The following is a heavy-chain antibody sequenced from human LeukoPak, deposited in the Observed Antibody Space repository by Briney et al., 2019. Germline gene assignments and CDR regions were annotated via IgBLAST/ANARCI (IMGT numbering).Heavy chain of an antibody. CDR2: ISSSGSTI. J-gene: IGHJ3*02. CDR1: GFTFSSYE. Sequence: GGSLRLPCAASGFTFSSYEMNWVRQAPGKGLEWVSYISSSGSTIYYADSVKGRFTISRDNAKNSLYLQMNSLRAEDTAVYYCARVRVGTYDAFDIWGQGTMVTVSS. V-gene: IGHV3-48*03. CDR3: ARVRVGTYDAFDI. D-gene: IGHD4-23*01.